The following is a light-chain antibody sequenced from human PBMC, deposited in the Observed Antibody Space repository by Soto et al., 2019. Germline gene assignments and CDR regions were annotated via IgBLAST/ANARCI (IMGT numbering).Light chain of an antibody. Sequence: QSALTQPASVSGSPGQSITISCTGTSSDVGGYNYVSWSQQHPGKAPQLMIYEVSNRPSGVSNRFSGSKSGNTASLTISGLQAEDEAAYYCSSYTSSSTFVFGTGTKSPS. CDR1: SSDVGGYNY. CDR3: SSYTSSSTFV. V-gene: IGLV2-14*01. J-gene: IGLJ1*01. CDR2: EVS.